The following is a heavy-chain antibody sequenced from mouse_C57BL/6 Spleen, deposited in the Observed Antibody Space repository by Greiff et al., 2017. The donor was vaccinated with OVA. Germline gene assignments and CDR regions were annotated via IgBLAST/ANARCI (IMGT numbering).Heavy chain of an antibody. Sequence: QVQLKESGPELVKPGASVKISCKASGYAFSSSWMNWVKQRPGKGLEWIGRIYPGDGDTNYNGKFKGKATLTADKSSSTAYMQLSSLTSEDSAVYFCARDSTTVVFDAMDYWGQGTSVTVSS. CDR2: IYPGDGDT. J-gene: IGHJ4*01. D-gene: IGHD1-1*01. V-gene: IGHV1-82*01. CDR1: GYAFSSSW. CDR3: ARDSTTVVFDAMDY.